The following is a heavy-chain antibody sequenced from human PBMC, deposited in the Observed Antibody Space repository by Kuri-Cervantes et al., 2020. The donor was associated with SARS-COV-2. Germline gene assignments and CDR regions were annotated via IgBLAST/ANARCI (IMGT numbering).Heavy chain of an antibody. J-gene: IGHJ3*02. CDR3: SSPPYYGSGSYYPNDAFDI. D-gene: IGHD3-10*01. CDR1: GGSISKISYY. Sequence: SETLSLTCNVSGGSISKISYYWDWIRQPPGKGLEWIGSISYTGSTFYNPSLRGRVAMSVDTSKNQFSLRLSSVTAADTAVYYCSSPPYYGSGSYYPNDAFDIWGQGTLVTVSS. V-gene: IGHV4-39*01. CDR2: ISYTGST.